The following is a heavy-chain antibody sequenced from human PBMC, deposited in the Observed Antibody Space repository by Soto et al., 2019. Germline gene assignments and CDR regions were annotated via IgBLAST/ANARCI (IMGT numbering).Heavy chain of an antibody. CDR2: ISGSGGST. Sequence: GGSLRLSCAASGFTFGSYAMSWVRQAPGKGLEWVSAISGSGGSTYYADSVKGRFTISRDNSKNTLYLQMNSLRAEDTAVYYCAKDQMIAVAAFTGYNWFDPWGQGTLVTDSS. V-gene: IGHV3-23*01. J-gene: IGHJ5*02. CDR3: AKDQMIAVAAFTGYNWFDP. D-gene: IGHD6-19*01. CDR1: GFTFGSYA.